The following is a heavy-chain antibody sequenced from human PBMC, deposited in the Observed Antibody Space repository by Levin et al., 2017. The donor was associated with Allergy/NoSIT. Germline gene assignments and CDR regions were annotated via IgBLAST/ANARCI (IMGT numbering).Heavy chain of an antibody. J-gene: IGHJ4*02. CDR3: VRAAPDYYPSGRELKSWPAGFDC. V-gene: IGHV4-59*01. Sequence: SETLSLTCTVSGGSISNYYWTWIRQSPGKGLEWIGHIYYSGSSDYNPSLKSRVTISLDTSKNQFSLILNSVTAADTAVYYCVRAAPDYYPSGRELKSWPAGFDCWGPGTLVTVSS. CDR1: GGSISNYY. CDR2: IYYSGSS. D-gene: IGHD3-10*01.